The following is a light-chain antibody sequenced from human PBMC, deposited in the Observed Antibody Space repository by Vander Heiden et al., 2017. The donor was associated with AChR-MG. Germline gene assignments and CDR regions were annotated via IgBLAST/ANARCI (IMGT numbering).Light chain of an antibody. V-gene: IGKV1-8*01. CDR3: QQYYSYPRT. Sequence: AIRMTQSPSSFSASTGARVTITCRASQGISSYLAWYQQKPGKAPKLLIYAASTLQSGVPSRFSGSGSGTDFTLTSSCLQSEDFATYYCQQYYSYPRTFGQGTKVEIK. CDR1: QGISSY. J-gene: IGKJ1*01. CDR2: AAS.